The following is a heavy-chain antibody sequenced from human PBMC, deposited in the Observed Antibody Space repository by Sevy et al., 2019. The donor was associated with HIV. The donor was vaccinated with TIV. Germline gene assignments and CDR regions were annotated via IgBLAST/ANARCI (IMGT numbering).Heavy chain of an antibody. CDR3: ATTKDYYESSGSPFDD. CDR2: FDPEDGET. CDR1: GKKVTRLA. Sequence: ASVKVSCKVSGKKVTRLAMHWVRQAPGKGLEWMATFDPEDGETFYAQNFQGRVTMTEDTSRDTAYMELSSLRSEDAAVYYCATTKDYYESSGSPFDDWGQGTLVTVSS. D-gene: IGHD3-22*01. J-gene: IGHJ4*02. V-gene: IGHV1-24*01.